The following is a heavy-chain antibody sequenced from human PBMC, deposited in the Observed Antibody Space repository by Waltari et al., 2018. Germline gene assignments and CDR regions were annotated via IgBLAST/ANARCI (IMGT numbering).Heavy chain of an antibody. CDR1: GFTFSSYG. D-gene: IGHD6-6*01. CDR2: ISYDGSNK. Sequence: SLRLSCAASGFTFSSYGMHWVRQAPGKGLEWVAVISYDGSNKYYADSVKGRFTISRDNSKNTLYLQMNSLRAEDTAVYYCAKGSSSFSGERYNWFDPWGQGTLVTVSS. CDR3: AKGSSSFSGERYNWFDP. J-gene: IGHJ5*02. V-gene: IGHV3-30*18.